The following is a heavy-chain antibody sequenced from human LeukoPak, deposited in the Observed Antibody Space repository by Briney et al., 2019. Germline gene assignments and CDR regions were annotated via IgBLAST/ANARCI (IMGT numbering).Heavy chain of an antibody. J-gene: IGHJ4*02. V-gene: IGHV3-30-3*01. CDR1: GFTFSSYA. CDR2: ISYDGSNK. CDR3: ATDSRSCRY. Sequence: GRSLRLSCAASGFTFSSYAMHWVRQAPGKGLEWVAVISYDGSNKYYADSVKGRFTISRDNSKNTLYLQMNSLRAEDTAVYYCATDSRSCRYWGQGTLVTVSS.